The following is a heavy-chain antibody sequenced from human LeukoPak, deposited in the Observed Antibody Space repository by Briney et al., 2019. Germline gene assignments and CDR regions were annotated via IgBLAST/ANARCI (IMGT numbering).Heavy chain of an antibody. J-gene: IGHJ4*02. D-gene: IGHD2-8*01. CDR3: AKDGQSFNSMYDSFDS. CDR1: GFTFRIFA. V-gene: IGHV3-23*01. CDR2: IGGGDT. Sequence: PGGSLRLSCSASGFTFRIFAISWVRQAPGKGREWVSSIGGGDTHYADSVKGRFTISRDDSRSTVDLQMSSLRAENTAVYYCAKDGQSFNSMYDSFDSWGQGTLVTVSS.